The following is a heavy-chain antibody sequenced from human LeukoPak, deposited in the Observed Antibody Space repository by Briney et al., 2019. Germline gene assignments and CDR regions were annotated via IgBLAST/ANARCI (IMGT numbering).Heavy chain of an antibody. Sequence: GGSLRLSCGASGFTFTSYEMNWVRQAPGKGLEWVGFIASETYGGTAEYAASVKGRFIISRDDSKSIAYLQMNSLKTEDTAVYYCTRDQTPYHWGQGTLVTVSS. CDR1: GFTFTSYE. CDR2: IASETYGGTA. CDR3: TRDQTPYH. V-gene: IGHV3-49*04. J-gene: IGHJ5*02.